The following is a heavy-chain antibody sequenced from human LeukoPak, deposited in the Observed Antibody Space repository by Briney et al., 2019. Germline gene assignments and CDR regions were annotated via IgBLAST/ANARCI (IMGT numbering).Heavy chain of an antibody. CDR3: ARDYYDSSGYSPLGY. CDR1: GFTFSSYG. J-gene: IGHJ4*02. V-gene: IGHV3-33*01. D-gene: IGHD3-22*01. Sequence: GRSLRLSCAASGFTFSSYGMHWVRQAPGKGLEWVAVIWYDGSNKYYADSVKGRFTISRDNSKNTLYLQMNSLRAEDTAVYYCARDYYDSSGYSPLGYWGQGTLVTVSS. CDR2: IWYDGSNK.